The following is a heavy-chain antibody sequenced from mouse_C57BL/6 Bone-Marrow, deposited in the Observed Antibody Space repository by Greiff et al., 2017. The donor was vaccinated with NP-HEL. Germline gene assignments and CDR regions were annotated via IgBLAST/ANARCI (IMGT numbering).Heavy chain of an antibody. V-gene: IGHV1-81*01. Sequence: QVQLKESGAELARPGASVKLSCKASGYTFTSYGISWVKQRTGQGLEWIGEIYPRSGNTYYNEKFKGKATLTADKSSSTAYMELRSLTSEDSAVYFCARRYYGTAYWGQGTLVTVSA. D-gene: IGHD1-2*01. J-gene: IGHJ3*01. CDR2: IYPRSGNT. CDR1: GYTFTSYG. CDR3: ARRYYGTAY.